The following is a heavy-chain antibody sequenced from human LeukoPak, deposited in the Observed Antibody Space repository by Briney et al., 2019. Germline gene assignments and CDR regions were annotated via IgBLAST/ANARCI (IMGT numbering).Heavy chain of an antibody. J-gene: IGHJ3*02. CDR2: IYYSGST. Sequence: SETLSLTCAVSGGSISSYYWSWIRQPPGKGLEWIGYIYYSGSTNYNPSLKSRVTISVDTSKNQFSLKLSSVTAADTAVYYCARTQYRYGCAFDIWGQGTMVTVSS. CDR1: GGSISSYY. D-gene: IGHD5-18*01. CDR3: ARTQYRYGCAFDI. V-gene: IGHV4-59*01.